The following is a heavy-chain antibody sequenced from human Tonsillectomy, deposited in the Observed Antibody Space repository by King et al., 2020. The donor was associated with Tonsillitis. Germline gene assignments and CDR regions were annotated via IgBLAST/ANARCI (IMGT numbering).Heavy chain of an antibody. D-gene: IGHD1-26*01. Sequence: TLKESGPTLVKPTQTLTLTCTFSGFSLSTSGVGVGWIRQTPGKALEWLALIYWDDDERSSPSLKNRLTITKDTSKNQVVLTMTNMGPVDTATYYCARGTTSAAFDIWGQGIMVTVSS. CDR3: ARGTTSAAFDI. CDR2: IYWDDDE. V-gene: IGHV2-5*02. CDR1: GFSLSTSGVG. J-gene: IGHJ3*02.